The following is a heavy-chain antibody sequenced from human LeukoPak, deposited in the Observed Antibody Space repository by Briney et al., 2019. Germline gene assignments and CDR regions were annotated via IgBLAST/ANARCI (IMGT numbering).Heavy chain of an antibody. CDR1: GFTFSSYE. V-gene: IGHV3-48*03. J-gene: IGHJ6*04. CDR3: AELGITMIGGV. Sequence: GGSLRLSCAASGFTFSSYEMNWVRQAPGKGLEWVSYISSSGSTIHYADSVRGRFTISRDNAKNSLYLQMNSLRAEDTAVYYCAELGITMIGGVWGKGTTVTISS. CDR2: ISSSGSTI. D-gene: IGHD3-10*02.